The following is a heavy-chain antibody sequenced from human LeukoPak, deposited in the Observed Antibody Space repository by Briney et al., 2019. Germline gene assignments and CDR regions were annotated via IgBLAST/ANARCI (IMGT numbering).Heavy chain of an antibody. V-gene: IGHV1-2*02. CDR2: INPNSGGT. J-gene: IGHJ4*02. D-gene: IGHD3-22*01. CDR1: GYTFTGYY. Sequence: ASVKVSCKASGYTFTGYYMHWVRQAPGQGLEWMGWINPNSGGTNYAQKLQGRVTMTRDTSISTAYMELSRLRSDDTAVYYCARDRYYYDSSGYSPYYFDYWGQGTLVTVSS. CDR3: ARDRYYYDSSGYSPYYFDY.